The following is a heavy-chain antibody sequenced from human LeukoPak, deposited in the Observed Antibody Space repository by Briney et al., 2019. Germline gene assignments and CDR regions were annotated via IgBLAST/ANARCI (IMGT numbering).Heavy chain of an antibody. D-gene: IGHD4-11*01. CDR2: IYSGGST. J-gene: IGHJ4*02. CDR3: ARLGLIYSNLDY. CDR1: GFTVSSNY. V-gene: IGHV3-53*01. Sequence: GGSLRLSCAASGFTVSSNYMSWVRQAPGKGLEWVSVIYSGGSTYYADSVKGRFTISRDNSKNTLYLQMNSLRAEDTAVYYCARLGLIYSNLDYWGQGTLVTVSS.